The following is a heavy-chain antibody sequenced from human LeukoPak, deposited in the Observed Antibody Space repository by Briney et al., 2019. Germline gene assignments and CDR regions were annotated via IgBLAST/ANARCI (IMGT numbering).Heavy chain of an antibody. D-gene: IGHD3-22*01. Sequence: GASVKVSCKASGGTFSSYAISWVRQAPGQGLEWMGGIIPIFGTANYAQKFQGRVTITADESTSTAYMELSSLRSEDTAVYYCARDHNFRDYYDSSGHLNWFDPWGQGTLVTVSS. CDR2: IIPIFGTA. CDR3: ARDHNFRDYYDSSGHLNWFDP. CDR1: GGTFSSYA. J-gene: IGHJ5*02. V-gene: IGHV1-69*13.